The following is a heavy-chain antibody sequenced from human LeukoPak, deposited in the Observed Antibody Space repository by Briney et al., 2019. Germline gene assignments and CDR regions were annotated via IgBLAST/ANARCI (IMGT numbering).Heavy chain of an antibody. CDR1: GFTFSSYE. Sequence: GGSLRLSCAASGFTFSSYEMNWVRQAPGKGLEWVSYISSSGSTIYYADSVKGRFTISRDNSKNTLYLQMNSLRAEDTAVYYCARDNYYDSSGYYRVAFDIWGQGTMVTVSS. D-gene: IGHD3-22*01. J-gene: IGHJ3*02. CDR3: ARDNYYDSSGYYRVAFDI. V-gene: IGHV3-48*03. CDR2: ISSSGSTI.